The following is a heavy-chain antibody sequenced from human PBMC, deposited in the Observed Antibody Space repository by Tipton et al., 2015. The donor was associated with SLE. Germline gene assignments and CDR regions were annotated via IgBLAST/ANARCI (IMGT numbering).Heavy chain of an antibody. CDR3: ASADGYCFHN. CDR2: ISTSSSTM. CDR1: GFTFSSYS. J-gene: IGHJ1*01. Sequence: SLRLSCAASGFTFSSYSMNWVRQAPGKGLEWISYISTSSSTMYYAKSVKGRFTISRDNAKNSLYLQMNSLRAEDTAVYYCASADGYCFHNWAQCPLFIVSS. D-gene: IGHD6-25*01. V-gene: IGHV3-48*01.